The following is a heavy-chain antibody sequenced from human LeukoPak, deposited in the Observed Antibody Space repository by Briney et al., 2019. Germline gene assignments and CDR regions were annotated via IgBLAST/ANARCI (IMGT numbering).Heavy chain of an antibody. CDR1: GVSISTHFYY. J-gene: IGHJ4*02. V-gene: IGHV4-39*07. D-gene: IGHD1-7*01. CDR2: MYYRGST. Sequence: NPSETLSLTCTVSGVSISTHFYYWGWIRQTPGKALEWIGNMYYRGSTYYNPSLNSRVSMSLDTSKNQFSLRLSSVTAADTAVYFCVRSETIWYYLDYWGQGRLVTVSS. CDR3: VRSETIWYYLDY.